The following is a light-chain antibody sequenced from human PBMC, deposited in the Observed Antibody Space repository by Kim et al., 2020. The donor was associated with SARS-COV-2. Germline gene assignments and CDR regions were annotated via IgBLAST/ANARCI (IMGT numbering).Light chain of an antibody. V-gene: IGKV1-5*03. CDR1: QSFNAR. CDR3: QHYSRVPYT. Sequence: SASLGDRVTFTCRASQSFNARLAWYQQKPGKAPKLLIYQAYTLESGVPSRFSGSGSGTDFTLTISSEQPDDFATYYCQHYSRVPYTFGQGTKLEI. CDR2: QAY. J-gene: IGKJ2*01.